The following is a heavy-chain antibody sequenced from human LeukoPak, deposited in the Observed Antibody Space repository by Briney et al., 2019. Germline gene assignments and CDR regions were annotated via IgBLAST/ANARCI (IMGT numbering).Heavy chain of an antibody. CDR3: ARDTNSHCSGGSCYSGPDY. V-gene: IGHV3-11*05. D-gene: IGHD2-15*01. J-gene: IGHJ4*02. Sequence: KPGGSLRLSCAASGFNFSDYYMSWIRQAPGKGLEWVSSISRSSTYTNYADSVKGRFTISRDNAKNSLYLQMNSLRAEDTALYYCARDTNSHCSGGSCYSGPDYWGQGTLVTVSS. CDR2: ISRSSTYT. CDR1: GFNFSDYY.